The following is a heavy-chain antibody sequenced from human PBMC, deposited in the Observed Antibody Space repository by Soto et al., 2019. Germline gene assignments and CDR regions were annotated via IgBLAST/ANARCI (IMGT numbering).Heavy chain of an antibody. Sequence: PSETLSLTCTVSGGSIGSSSYYWGWIRQPPGKGLEWIGSIYYSGSTYYNPSLKSRVTISVDTSKNQFSLKLSSATAADTAVYYCARHLAAAAPDWGQGTLVTVSS. V-gene: IGHV4-39*01. CDR2: IYYSGST. D-gene: IGHD6-13*01. CDR1: GGSIGSSSYY. J-gene: IGHJ4*02. CDR3: ARHLAAAAPD.